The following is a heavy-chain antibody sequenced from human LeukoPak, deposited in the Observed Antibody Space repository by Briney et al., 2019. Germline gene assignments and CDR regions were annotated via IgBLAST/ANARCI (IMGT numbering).Heavy chain of an antibody. V-gene: IGHV3-48*04. CDR3: ASGGGWVFFN. D-gene: IGHD6-19*01. CDR1: GFTFSSYS. CDR2: ISDSSSPT. Sequence: GGSLRLSCAASGFTFSSYSMNWVRQAPGKGLEWVSYISDSSSPTHYADSVKGRFTISRDNARNSQFLQMNSLRVDDTAVYYCASGGGWVFFNWGQGTLVTVSS. J-gene: IGHJ4*02.